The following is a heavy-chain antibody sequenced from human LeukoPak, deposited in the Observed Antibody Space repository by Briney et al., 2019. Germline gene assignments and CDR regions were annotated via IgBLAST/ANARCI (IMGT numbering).Heavy chain of an antibody. J-gene: IGHJ6*02. Sequence: ASVKVSCKASGYTFTSYGISWVRQAPGQGLEWMGWISAYNGNTNYAQKLQGRVTMTTDTSTSTAYMELRSLRSDDTAVYYCARDLMVLYYYYGMDVWGQGTTVTVSS. CDR1: GYTFTSYG. CDR3: ARDLMVLYYYYGMDV. D-gene: IGHD3-10*01. V-gene: IGHV1-18*01. CDR2: ISAYNGNT.